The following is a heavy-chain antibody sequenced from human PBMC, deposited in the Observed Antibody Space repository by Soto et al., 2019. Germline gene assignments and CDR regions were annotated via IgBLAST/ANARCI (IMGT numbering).Heavy chain of an antibody. Sequence: QVHLVQSGVEVKTPGASVKVSCQASGYTFFTYDFSWVRQAPGQGLVWMAWISTYSANTTSAQKFQIRLTVTTDTSTSTTGLDLGPLSPKDTTVNYSARHTARTISKNCFDPWGQGTLVTVSS. CDR1: GYTFFTYD. D-gene: IGHD3-9*01. CDR2: ISTYSANT. CDR3: ARHTARTISKNCFDP. J-gene: IGHJ5*02. V-gene: IGHV1-18*01.